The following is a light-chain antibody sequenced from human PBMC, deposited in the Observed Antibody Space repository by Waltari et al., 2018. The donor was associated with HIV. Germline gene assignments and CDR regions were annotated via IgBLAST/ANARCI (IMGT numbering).Light chain of an antibody. Sequence: SYVLTQPPSVSVAPGQTARITCGGNNIGSKSVHWYQQKPGQAPVLVVCDDSDRPAGIPERFSGSNSGNTSTLTSIRVEAGDEADYYCQVWDSSSDHVVFGGGTKLTVL. J-gene: IGLJ2*01. CDR2: DDS. CDR1: NIGSKS. CDR3: QVWDSSSDHVV. V-gene: IGLV3-21*02.